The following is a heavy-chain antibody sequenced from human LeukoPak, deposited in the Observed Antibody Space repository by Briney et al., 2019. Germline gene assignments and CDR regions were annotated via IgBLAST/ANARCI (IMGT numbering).Heavy chain of an antibody. Sequence: SQTLSLTCTVSGGSISSGDYYWSWIRQPPGKGLEWIGYIYYSGSTYYNPSLKSRVTISVDTSKNQFSLKLCSVTAADTAVYYCAREGMSGYDFGAAHVFDIWGQGTMVTVSS. CDR3: AREGMSGYDFGAAHVFDI. J-gene: IGHJ3*02. CDR1: GGSISSGDYY. D-gene: IGHD5-12*01. V-gene: IGHV4-30-4*01. CDR2: IYYSGST.